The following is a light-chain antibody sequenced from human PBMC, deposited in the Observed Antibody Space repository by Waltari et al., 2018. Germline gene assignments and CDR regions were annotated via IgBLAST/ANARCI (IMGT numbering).Light chain of an antibody. Sequence: DIQMTQSPSTLPAFVGDSVTIPCRASQSISGWLAWYQQKPGKAPKLLIYKASSLESGVPSRFSGSGSGTEFTLTISSLQPDDFATYYCQQYDVYPWTFGQGTKVEIK. CDR1: QSISGW. CDR2: KAS. J-gene: IGKJ1*01. CDR3: QQYDVYPWT. V-gene: IGKV1-5*03.